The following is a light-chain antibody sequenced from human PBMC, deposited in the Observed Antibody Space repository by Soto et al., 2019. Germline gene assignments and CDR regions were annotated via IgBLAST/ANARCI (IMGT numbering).Light chain of an antibody. CDR2: GAS. J-gene: IGKJ2*01. Sequence: IQLTQSPFFLSASVGDRVTISCRASQAIYSYLAWYQQKPGKAPKLLIFGASKLQSGVPSRFSGSGSGTEFTLTISSLQPEDVATYYCQQLNSHPRTFGQGTKLEIK. CDR3: QQLNSHPRT. CDR1: QAIYSY. V-gene: IGKV1-9*01.